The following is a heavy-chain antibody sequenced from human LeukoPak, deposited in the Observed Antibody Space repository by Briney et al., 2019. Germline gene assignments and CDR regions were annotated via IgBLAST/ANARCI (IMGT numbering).Heavy chain of an antibody. CDR1: GGSISSYY. V-gene: IGHV4-59*01. CDR3: ATGATYYDILTGYYMPEFDY. CDR2: IYYSGST. J-gene: IGHJ4*02. Sequence: PSETLSLTCTVSGGSISSYYWSWIRQPPGKGLEWIGYIYYSGSTNYNPSLKRRVTISVDTSKHQFSPKLSSVTAADTAVYYCATGATYYDILTGYYMPEFDYWGQGTLVTVSS. D-gene: IGHD3-9*01.